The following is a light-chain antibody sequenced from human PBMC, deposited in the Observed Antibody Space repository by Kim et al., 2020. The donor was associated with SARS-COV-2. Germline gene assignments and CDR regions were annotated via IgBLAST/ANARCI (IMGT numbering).Light chain of an antibody. J-gene: IGLJ2*01. CDR2: QDS. Sequence: SYELTQPPSVSVSPGQTASITCSGDNLGDKYACWYQQKPGQSPVLVIYQDSKRPSGIPERFSGSNSGNTATLTISGTQAMDEADYYCQAWDSSRVVFGGGTQLTVL. CDR3: QAWDSSRVV. CDR1: NLGDKY. V-gene: IGLV3-1*01.